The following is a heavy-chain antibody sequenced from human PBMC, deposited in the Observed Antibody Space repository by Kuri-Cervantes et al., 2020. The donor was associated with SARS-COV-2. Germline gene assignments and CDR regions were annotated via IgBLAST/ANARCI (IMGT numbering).Heavy chain of an antibody. CDR1: GFTFSSYG. D-gene: IGHD1-14*01. CDR3: ATKPPGVNDAFDI. J-gene: IGHJ3*02. CDR2: IRYDGSNK. Sequence: GGSLRLSCAASGFTFSSYGMHWVRQAPGKGLEWVAFIRYDGSNKYYADSVKGRFTISRDNSKNTLYLQMNSLRAEDTAVYYCATKPPGVNDAFDIWGQGTIVTVSS. V-gene: IGHV3-30*02.